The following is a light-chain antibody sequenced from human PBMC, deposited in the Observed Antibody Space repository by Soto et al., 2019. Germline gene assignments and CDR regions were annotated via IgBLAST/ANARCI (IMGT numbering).Light chain of an antibody. CDR2: GIS. Sequence: EIVMTQSPATLSVSPGERATLSCRASQSVRSDYFAWYQQKPGQAPRVIIFGISTRATGVPDRFSGGGSGTDFTLTITSLQSEDFGVYFCQQYKDWPTTFGQGTKVDIK. CDR1: QSVRSD. CDR3: QQYKDWPTT. V-gene: IGKV3D-15*01. J-gene: IGKJ1*01.